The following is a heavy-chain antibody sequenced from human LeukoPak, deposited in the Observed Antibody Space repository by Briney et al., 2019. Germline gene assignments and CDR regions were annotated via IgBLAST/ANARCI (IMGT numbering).Heavy chain of an antibody. CDR1: GGSISSYY. V-gene: IGHV4-59*08. CDR3: ARRPLWEGFDV. Sequence: SETLSLTCTVSGGSISSYYWSWIRQPPGKGLEWIGYIYYIGSTNYNPSLKSRVTISIDTSKNQFSLKLSSVTAADTAAYYCARRPLWEGFDVWGQGTMVTVSS. CDR2: IYYIGST. D-gene: IGHD1-26*01. J-gene: IGHJ3*01.